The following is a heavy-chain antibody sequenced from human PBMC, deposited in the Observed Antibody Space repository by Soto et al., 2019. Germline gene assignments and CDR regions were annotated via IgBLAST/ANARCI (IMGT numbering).Heavy chain of an antibody. CDR2: IVVGSGNT. D-gene: IGHD3-3*01. CDR3: AADNDFWSGHYSFDY. J-gene: IGHJ4*02. Sequence: GASVKVFRKASGFTFCSPSVQWVRQARGQRLEWIGWIVVGSGNTNYAQKIQERVTITRDMSTSTAYMELTSLRSEDTAVYYCAADNDFWSGHYSFDYWGQGTLVTVSS. V-gene: IGHV1-58*01. CDR1: GFTFCSPS.